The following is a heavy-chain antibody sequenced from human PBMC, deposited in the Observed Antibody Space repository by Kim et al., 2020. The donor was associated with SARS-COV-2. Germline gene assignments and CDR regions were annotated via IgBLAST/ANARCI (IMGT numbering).Heavy chain of an antibody. CDR1: GYSFTSYW. J-gene: IGHJ3*02. V-gene: IGHV5-51*01. CDR3: ASPGYYDSSGYYRPDAFDI. D-gene: IGHD3-22*01. CDR2: IYPGDSDT. Sequence: GESLKISCKGSGYSFTSYWIGWVRQMPGKGLEWMGIIYPGDSDTRYSPSFQGQVTISAAKSISTAYLQWSSLKASDPAMYYCASPGYYDSSGYYRPDAFDIWGQGTMVTVSS.